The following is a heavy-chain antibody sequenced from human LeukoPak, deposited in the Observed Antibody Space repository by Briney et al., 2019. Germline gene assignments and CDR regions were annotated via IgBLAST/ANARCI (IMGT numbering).Heavy chain of an antibody. D-gene: IGHD6-13*01. CDR2: ISGSGGST. Sequence: GGSLRLSCAASGFTFSSYAMSWVRQAPGKGLEWVSAISGSGGSTYYADSVKGRFTISRDNAKNSLYLQMNSLGAEDTALYYCVKVTAAGFVDHWGQGTLVTVSS. CDR3: VKVTAAGFVDH. CDR1: GFTFSSYA. V-gene: IGHV3-23*01. J-gene: IGHJ4*02.